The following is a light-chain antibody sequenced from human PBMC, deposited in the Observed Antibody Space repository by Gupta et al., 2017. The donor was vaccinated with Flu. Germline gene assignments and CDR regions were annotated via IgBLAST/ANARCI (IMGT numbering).Light chain of an antibody. CDR1: SSDVGSYNL. J-gene: IGLJ1*01. CDR3: CSYAGGTAFYV. V-gene: IGLV2-23*01. Sequence: QPALPQPASVSGSPGQSIAISCTGTSSDVGSYNLVSWYQQHPGKAPKLIIYEEDKRPSGVSARFSGSKSGNTASLKISGLQAEDEGQYYCCSYAGGTAFYVFGTGTKVTVL. CDR2: EED.